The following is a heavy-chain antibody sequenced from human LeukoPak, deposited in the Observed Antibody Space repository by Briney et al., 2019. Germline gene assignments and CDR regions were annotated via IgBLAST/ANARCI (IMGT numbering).Heavy chain of an antibody. CDR3: ATNGGGDSGYGNFDY. J-gene: IGHJ4*02. V-gene: IGHV3-48*01. Sequence: PGGSLRLSCAASGFTFSSYSMNWVRQAPGKGLEWVSYISSSSSTIYYADSVKGRFTISRDNAKNSLYLQMNRLRAEDTALYYCATNGGGDSGYGNFDYWGQGTLVTVSS. CDR2: ISSSSSTI. D-gene: IGHD5-12*01. CDR1: GFTFSSYS.